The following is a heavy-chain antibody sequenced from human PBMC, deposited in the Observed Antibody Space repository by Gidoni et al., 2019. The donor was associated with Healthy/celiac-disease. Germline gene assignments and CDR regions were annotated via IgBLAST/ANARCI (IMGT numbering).Heavy chain of an antibody. J-gene: IGHJ4*02. V-gene: IGHV3-21*01. CDR2: ISSSSSYI. CDR3: AREENYYDSSGYPDY. D-gene: IGHD3-22*01. CDR1: GFTFSSYS. Sequence: EVQLVESGGGLVKPGGSLRLSCAASGFTFSSYSMNWVRQAPGRGLGWVSSISSSSSYIYYADSVKGRFTISGDNAKNSLYLQMNSLRAEDTAVYYCAREENYYDSSGYPDYWGQGTLVTVSS.